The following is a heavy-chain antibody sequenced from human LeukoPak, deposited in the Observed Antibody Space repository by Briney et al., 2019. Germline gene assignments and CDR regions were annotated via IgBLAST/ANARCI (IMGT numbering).Heavy chain of an antibody. D-gene: IGHD3-3*01. Sequence: GGPLRLSCAASGFPFNNAWMSWVRQAPGKGLEWVGRIKSKAHGGTTDYATAVKGRVTISRDDSKNTLYLQMNSLRAEDTAVYYCAKEVGFWSGYYYYYYMDVWGKGTTVTVSS. V-gene: IGHV3-15*01. CDR3: AKEVGFWSGYYYYYYMDV. J-gene: IGHJ6*03. CDR1: GFPFNNAW. CDR2: IKSKAHGGTT.